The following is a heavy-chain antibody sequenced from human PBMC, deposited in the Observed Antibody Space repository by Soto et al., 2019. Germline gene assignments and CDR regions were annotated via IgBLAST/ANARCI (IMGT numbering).Heavy chain of an antibody. D-gene: IGHD2-8*02. Sequence: QVQLVQSGAEVKKPGSSVKVSCKASGGTFSRYTFTWVRQAPGQGLEWMGRIIPIVDIPNYAQKFQGRVTITADKSTSTAYMERSRLTSDAPAVYYCASHFTGVLVLGTSPPGGDTFGWDVWGQGTTVSVS. V-gene: IGHV1-69*02. J-gene: IGHJ6*02. CDR1: GGTFSRYT. CDR3: ASHFTGVLVLGTSPPGGDTFGWDV. CDR2: IIPIVDIP.